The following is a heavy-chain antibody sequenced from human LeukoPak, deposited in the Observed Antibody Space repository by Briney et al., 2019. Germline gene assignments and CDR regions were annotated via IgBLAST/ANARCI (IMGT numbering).Heavy chain of an antibody. CDR3: ARHGRFLEWLFYYLDY. Sequence: PSETLSLTCTVSGYSISSGYYWGWIRQPPGKGLEWIGSIYYSGSTYYNPSLKSRVTISVDTSKNQFSLKLSSVTAADTAVYYCARHGRFLEWLFYYLDYWGQGTLVTVSS. D-gene: IGHD3-3*01. J-gene: IGHJ4*02. CDR2: IYYSGST. CDR1: GYSISSGYY. V-gene: IGHV4-38-2*02.